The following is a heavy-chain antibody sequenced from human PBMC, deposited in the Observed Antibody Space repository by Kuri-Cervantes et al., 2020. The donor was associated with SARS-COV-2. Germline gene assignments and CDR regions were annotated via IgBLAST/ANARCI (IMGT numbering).Heavy chain of an antibody. J-gene: IGHJ2*01. CDR1: GGSFSGYY. CDR2: INHSGST. D-gene: IGHD3-3*01. Sequence: ESLKISCAVYGGSFSGYYWSWIRQPPGKGLEWIGEINHSGSTNYNPSLKSRVTISVDTSKNQFSLKLSSVTAADTAVYYCARPLTFGSGYFTHWYFDLWGRGTLVTVSS. V-gene: IGHV4-34*01. CDR3: ARPLTFGSGYFTHWYFDL.